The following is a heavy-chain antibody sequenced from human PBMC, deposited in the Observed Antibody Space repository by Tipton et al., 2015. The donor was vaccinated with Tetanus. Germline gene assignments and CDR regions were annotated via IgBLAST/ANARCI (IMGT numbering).Heavy chain of an antibody. CDR3: ARDQARGARGWNYFDY. CDR2: IYFSGST. CDR1: GGSISSGGYY. Sequence: TLSLTCTVSGGSISSGGYYWTWIRQHPGKGLEWIGDIYFSGSTYYNPSLKSRVTLSVDTSKNQFSLQLNSVTAADTAVYYCARDQARGARGWNYFDYWGQGTLVTVSS. D-gene: IGHD1-26*01. J-gene: IGHJ4*02. V-gene: IGHV4-31*03.